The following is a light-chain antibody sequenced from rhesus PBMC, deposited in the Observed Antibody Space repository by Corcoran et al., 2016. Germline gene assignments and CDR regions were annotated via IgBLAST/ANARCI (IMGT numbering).Light chain of an antibody. V-gene: IGKV1-32*02. J-gene: IGKJ2*01. Sequence: DIQMSQSPSSLSASVGDRVTITCRASQGISSYLNWYQQKRGKAPKLLIYYANSLASGVPSRFTGSGAGTDFTLTISSLQPEDFATYYCQQGNSNPYSFGQGTKVEIK. CDR1: QGISSY. CDR2: YAN. CDR3: QQGNSNPYS.